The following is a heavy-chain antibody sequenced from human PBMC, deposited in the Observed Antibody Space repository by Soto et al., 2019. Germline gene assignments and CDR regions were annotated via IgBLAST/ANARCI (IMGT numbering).Heavy chain of an antibody. CDR1: GGSISSYY. CDR2: IYYSGST. J-gene: IGHJ4*02. Sequence: SETLSLTCTVSGGSISSYYWSWIRQPPGKGLEWIVYIYYSGSTNYNPSLKSRVTISVDTPKNQFSLRLSSVTAADTAVYFCARAIHDYDTTGYLSFDYWGQGTLVTVSS. CDR3: ARAIHDYDTTGYLSFDY. D-gene: IGHD3-22*01. V-gene: IGHV4-59*01.